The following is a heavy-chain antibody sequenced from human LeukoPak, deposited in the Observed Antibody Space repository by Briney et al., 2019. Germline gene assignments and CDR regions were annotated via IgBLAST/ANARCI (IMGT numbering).Heavy chain of an antibody. V-gene: IGHV3-21*04. J-gene: IGHJ4*02. CDR2: ISSSSSYI. CDR3: ARDGALGIGSYFDY. Sequence: PGGSLRLSCAASGFTFNNYSMNWVRQAPGKGLEWVSSISSSSSYIYYADSVKGRFTISRDNAKNSLYLQMNSLRAEDTAVYYCARDGALGIGSYFDYWGQGTLVTVSS. CDR1: GFTFNNYS. D-gene: IGHD1-26*01.